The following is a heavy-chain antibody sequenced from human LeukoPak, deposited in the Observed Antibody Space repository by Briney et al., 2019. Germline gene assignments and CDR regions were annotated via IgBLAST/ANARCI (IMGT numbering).Heavy chain of an antibody. Sequence: SETLSLTCTVSGGSISGYYWSWIRQHPGKGLEWIGYIYYSGSTYYNPSLKSRVTISVDTSKNQFSLKLSSVTAADTAVYYCARDALTDAFDIWGQGTTVTVSS. V-gene: IGHV4-31*03. J-gene: IGHJ3*02. CDR1: GGSISGYY. D-gene: IGHD3-9*01. CDR3: ARDALTDAFDI. CDR2: IYYSGST.